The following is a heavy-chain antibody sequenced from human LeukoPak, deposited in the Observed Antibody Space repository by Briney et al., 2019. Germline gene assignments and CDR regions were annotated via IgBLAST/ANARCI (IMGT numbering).Heavy chain of an antibody. Sequence: GGSLRLSCEAYGFTFSDYYMSWFRQAQRQVLHCLSYINSSSSYTNYADSVKGRFTISRDNAKNSLYLQMNSLRAEDTAVYYCARSTGYSYGYRLDYWGQGTLVTVSS. V-gene: IGHV3-11*06. CDR2: INSSSSYT. J-gene: IGHJ4*02. CDR3: ARSTGYSYGYRLDY. D-gene: IGHD5-18*01. CDR1: GFTFSDYY.